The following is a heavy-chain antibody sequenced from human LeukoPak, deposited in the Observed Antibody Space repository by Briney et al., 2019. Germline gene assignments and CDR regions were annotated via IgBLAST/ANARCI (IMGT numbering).Heavy chain of an antibody. CDR3: ARDVGGPAVFDI. CDR2: IYYSGST. V-gene: IGHV4-59*01. Sequence: PSETLSLTCTVSGGSISSYYRSWIRQPPGKGLEWIGYIYYSGSTSYNPSLKSRLILSVDTSKNQFSLRLSSVTAADTAVYYCARDVGGPAVFDIWGQGTMVTVSS. D-gene: IGHD2-2*01. J-gene: IGHJ3*02. CDR1: GGSISSYY.